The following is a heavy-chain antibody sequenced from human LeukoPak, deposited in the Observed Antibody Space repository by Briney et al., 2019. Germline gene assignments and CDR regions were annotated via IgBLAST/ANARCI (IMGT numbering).Heavy chain of an antibody. CDR1: GFTFDDYA. J-gene: IGHJ4*02. Sequence: GGSLRLSCAASGFTFDDYAMHWVRQAPGKGLESVSGISWNSGSTGYADSVKGRFTISRDNAKNSLYLQMNSLRAEDTALYYCAKALHYYYDSSGSFDYWGQGTLVTVSS. V-gene: IGHV3-9*01. CDR2: ISWNSGST. D-gene: IGHD3-22*01. CDR3: AKALHYYYDSSGSFDY.